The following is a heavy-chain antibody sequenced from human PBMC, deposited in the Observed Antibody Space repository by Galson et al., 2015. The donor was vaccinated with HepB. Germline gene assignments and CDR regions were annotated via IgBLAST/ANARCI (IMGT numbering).Heavy chain of an antibody. D-gene: IGHD3-3*01. Sequence: SVKVSCKVSGYTLTELSMHWVRQAPGKGLEWMGGFDPEDGETIYAQKFQGRVTMTEDTSTDTAYMELSSLRSEDTAVYYCARGYHTIFGVVIIPFDYWGQGTLVTVSS. CDR3: ARGYHTIFGVVIIPFDY. CDR2: FDPEDGET. CDR1: GYTLTELS. J-gene: IGHJ4*02. V-gene: IGHV1-24*01.